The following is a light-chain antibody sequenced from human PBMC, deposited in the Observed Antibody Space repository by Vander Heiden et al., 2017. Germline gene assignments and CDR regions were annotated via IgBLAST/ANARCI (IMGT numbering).Light chain of an antibody. CDR2: GKN. CDR1: SLRIYS. CDR3: NSRDRSGNHVV. J-gene: IGLJ2*01. Sequence: SSALTQDPPWPVALGQTVRITSLGHSLRIYSASWYQEKPGQAPLIVIYGKNNRPSGIPDRFSGSRSGNTVSLTITGAQAEDEADYYCNSRDRSGNHVVFGGGTRLTVL. V-gene: IGLV3-19*01.